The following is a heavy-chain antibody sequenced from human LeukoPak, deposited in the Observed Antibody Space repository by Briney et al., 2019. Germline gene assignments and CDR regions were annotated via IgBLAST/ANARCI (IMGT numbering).Heavy chain of an antibody. CDR2: IYHSGST. D-gene: IGHD2-15*01. J-gene: IGHJ3*02. CDR1: GYSISSGYY. Sequence: SETLSLTCTVSGYSISSGYYWGWIRQPPGKGLEWIGSIYHSGSTYYNPSLKGRVTISVDTSKNQFSLKLSSVTAADTAVYYCARVLKGMGYCSGGSCYAFDIWGQGTMVTVSS. CDR3: ARVLKGMGYCSGGSCYAFDI. V-gene: IGHV4-38-2*02.